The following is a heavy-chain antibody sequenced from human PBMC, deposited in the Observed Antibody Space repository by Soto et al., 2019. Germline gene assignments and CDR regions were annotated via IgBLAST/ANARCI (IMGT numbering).Heavy chain of an antibody. CDR2: YSGST. CDR3: AKYTSGGGGRGY. Sequence: SETLSLTCTVSGASIRRDHWNWIRQPPGKGLEWIGDYSGSTNYNPSLKSRVTISVDTSKNQFSLKLSSVTAADTAVYFCAKYTSGGGGRGYWGQGTLVTVS. V-gene: IGHV4-59*08. D-gene: IGHD6-19*01. J-gene: IGHJ4*02. CDR1: GASIRRDH.